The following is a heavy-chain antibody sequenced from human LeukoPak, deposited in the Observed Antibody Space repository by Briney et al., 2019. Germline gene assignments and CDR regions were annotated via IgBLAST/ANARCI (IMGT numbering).Heavy chain of an antibody. CDR3: ARDASKILTETFYYMDV. CDR1: GFTFSSYE. Sequence: RGSLRLSCAASGFTFSSYEMNWVRQAPGKGLEWVSYISSSGTTIYYADSVKGRFTISRDNAKNPLYLQMNSLRAEDTAVYYCARDASKILTETFYYMDVWGKGTTVTISS. D-gene: IGHD3-9*01. CDR2: ISSSGTTI. J-gene: IGHJ6*03. V-gene: IGHV3-48*03.